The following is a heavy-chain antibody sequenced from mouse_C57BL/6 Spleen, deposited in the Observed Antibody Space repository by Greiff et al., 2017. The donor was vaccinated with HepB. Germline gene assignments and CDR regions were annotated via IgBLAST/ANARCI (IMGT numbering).Heavy chain of an antibody. CDR3: ARYDSAWFAY. D-gene: IGHD2-4*01. CDR2: INPSSGYT. Sequence: VQVVESGAELARPGASVKMSCKASGYTFTSYTMHWVKQRPGQGLAWIGYINPSSGYTKYNQKFKDKATLTADKSSSTAYMQLSSMTSEDSAVYYCARYDSAWFAYWGQGTLVTVSA. J-gene: IGHJ3*01. CDR1: GYTFTSYT. V-gene: IGHV1-4*01.